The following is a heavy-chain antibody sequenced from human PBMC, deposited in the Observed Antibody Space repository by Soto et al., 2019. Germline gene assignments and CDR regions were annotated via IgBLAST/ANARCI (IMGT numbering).Heavy chain of an antibody. CDR3: ARGPSSLTRFDY. V-gene: IGHV3-30-3*01. J-gene: IGHJ4*02. D-gene: IGHD2-2*01. CDR2: ISYDGSNK. Sequence: SGGSLRLSCAASGFTFSSYAMHWVRQAPGKGLEWVAVISYDGSNKYYADSVKGRFTISRDNSKNTLYVQMNSLRAEDTAVYYCARGPSSLTRFDYWGQGTLVTVSS. CDR1: GFTFSSYA.